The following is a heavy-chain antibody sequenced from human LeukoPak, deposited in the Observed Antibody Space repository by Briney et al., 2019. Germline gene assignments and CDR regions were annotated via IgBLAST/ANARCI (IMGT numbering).Heavy chain of an antibody. CDR1: GFTFSSYW. CDR3: ARGYSSSWRYYYYYYYMDV. J-gene: IGHJ6*03. D-gene: IGHD6-13*01. Sequence: PGGSLRLSCAASGFTFSSYWMHWVRQAPGKGLVWVSRINSDGSSTSYADSVKGRFTISRDNAKNTLYLQMSSLRAEDTAVYYCARGYSSSWRYYYYYYYMDVWGKGTTVTVSS. V-gene: IGHV3-74*01. CDR2: INSDGSST.